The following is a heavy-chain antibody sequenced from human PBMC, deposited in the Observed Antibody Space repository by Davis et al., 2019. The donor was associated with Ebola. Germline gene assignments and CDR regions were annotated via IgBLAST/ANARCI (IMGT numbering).Heavy chain of an antibody. CDR1: GFTFSSYW. CDR2: IKEDGSEK. V-gene: IGHV3-7*03. Sequence: PGGSLRLSCAASGFTFSSYWMSWVRQAPGKGLKWVASIKEDGSEKNYVDSVKGRFTISRDNAKNSLYLQMNSLRAEDTAVYYCARDTRGLFDYWGQGTLVTVSS. D-gene: IGHD3-10*01. CDR3: ARDTRGLFDY. J-gene: IGHJ4*02.